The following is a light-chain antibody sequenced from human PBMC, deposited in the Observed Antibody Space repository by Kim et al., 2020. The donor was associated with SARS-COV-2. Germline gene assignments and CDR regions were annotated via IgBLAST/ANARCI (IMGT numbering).Light chain of an antibody. J-gene: IGLJ3*02. V-gene: IGLV3-1*01. CDR3: QAWDSSTAV. CDR2: QDS. Sequence: SYELTQPPSVSVSLGQTASITCSGDKLGDKYACWYQQKPGQSPVLVIYQDSKRPSGIPERFSGSNSGNTATLTISGTQAMDEADYYCQAWDSSTAVFGGGTQLTVL. CDR1: KLGDKY.